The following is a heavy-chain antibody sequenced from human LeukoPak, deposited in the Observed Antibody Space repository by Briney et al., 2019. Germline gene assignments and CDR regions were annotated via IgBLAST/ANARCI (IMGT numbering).Heavy chain of an antibody. CDR3: ARPYQDILTGKTYYYGMDV. CDR1: GGSFSGYY. Sequence: SETLSLTCAVYGGSFSGYYWSWIRQPPGKGLEWIGEINHSGSTNYNPSLKSRVTISVDKSKNQFSLKLSSVTAADTAVYYCARPYQDILTGKTYYYGMDVWGQGTTVTVSS. CDR2: INHSGST. D-gene: IGHD3-9*01. J-gene: IGHJ6*02. V-gene: IGHV4-34*01.